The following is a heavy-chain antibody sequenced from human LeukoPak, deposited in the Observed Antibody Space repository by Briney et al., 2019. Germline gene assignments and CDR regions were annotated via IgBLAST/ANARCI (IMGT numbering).Heavy chain of an antibody. J-gene: IGHJ6*02. D-gene: IGHD1-26*01. Sequence: GGSLRLSCAASGFTFSSYEMNWVRQAPGKGLEWISYISSSGSPIYYADSVKGRFTISRDNAKNSPYLQMNSLRAEDTAVYYCVRELVGDYYYYGMDVWGQGTTVTVSS. CDR1: GFTFSSYE. CDR2: ISSSGSPI. V-gene: IGHV3-48*03. CDR3: VRELVGDYYYYGMDV.